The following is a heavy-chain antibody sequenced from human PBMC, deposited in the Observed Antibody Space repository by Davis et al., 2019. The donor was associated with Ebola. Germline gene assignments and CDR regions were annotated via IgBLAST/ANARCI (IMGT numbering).Heavy chain of an antibody. D-gene: IGHD3-10*01. CDR2: IYPGDSDA. J-gene: IGHJ5*02. CDR1: GYNIPYYW. Sequence: PGGSLRLSCKGYGYNIPYYWIGWVRQLPGKGLEWMGIIYPGDSDARYSPSFQGQVTMSVDKSITTAYLQWSSLKASDTGMYYCARAGSDYGRAWFDPWGQGTLVTVSS. V-gene: IGHV5-51*01. CDR3: ARAGSDYGRAWFDP.